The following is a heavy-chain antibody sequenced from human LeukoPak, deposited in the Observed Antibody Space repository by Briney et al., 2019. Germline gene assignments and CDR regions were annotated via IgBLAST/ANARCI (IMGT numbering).Heavy chain of an antibody. CDR1: GFTFSDRY. CDR2: ISSNGGST. D-gene: IGHD3-10*01. Sequence: GGSLRLSCAASGFTFSDRYMHWVRQAPGKGLEYVSAISSNGGSTYYADSVKGRFTISRDNSKNTLYLQMSSLRAEDTAVYYCAKDRRVAYYYGSGSYSPYWGQGTLVTVSS. J-gene: IGHJ4*02. CDR3: AKDRRVAYYYGSGSYSPY. V-gene: IGHV3-64D*06.